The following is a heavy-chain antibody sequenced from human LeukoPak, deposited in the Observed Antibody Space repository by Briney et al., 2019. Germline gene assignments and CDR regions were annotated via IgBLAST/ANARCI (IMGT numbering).Heavy chain of an antibody. CDR3: VRDALEGYYSYYYMDV. CDR1: GGPIISHY. V-gene: IGHV4-59*11. D-gene: IGHD1-1*01. J-gene: IGHJ6*03. Sequence: SETLSLTCSVSGGPIISHYWSWIRQPPGKGLEWIGYISNSGSTDYNPTLRSRVTISINTSKNQFSLKLTSVTAADSAVYYCVRDALEGYYSYYYMDVWAEGPRSPSP. CDR2: ISNSGST.